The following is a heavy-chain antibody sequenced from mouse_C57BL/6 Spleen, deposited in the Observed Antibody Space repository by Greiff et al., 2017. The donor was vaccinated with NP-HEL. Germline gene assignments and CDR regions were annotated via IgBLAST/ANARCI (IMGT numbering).Heavy chain of an antibody. CDR2: INPGSGGT. CDR3: ARWAVVSHYAMDY. J-gene: IGHJ4*01. D-gene: IGHD1-1*01. Sequence: QVQLQQSGAELVRPGTSVKVSCKASGYAFTNYLIEWVKQRPGHGLEWIGAINPGSGGTNYNQKFKGKATLTADKSSSTAYMQLSSLTSEDSAVYFCARWAVVSHYAMDYWGQGTSVTVSS. V-gene: IGHV1-54*01. CDR1: GYAFTNYL.